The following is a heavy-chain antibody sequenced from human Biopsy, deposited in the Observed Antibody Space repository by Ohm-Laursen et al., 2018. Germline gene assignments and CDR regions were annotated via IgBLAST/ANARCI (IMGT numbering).Heavy chain of an antibody. Sequence: ASVKVSCKTSGYSFNIYGITWVRQAPGQGLEWMGWVSGNNGNTNYAQKFQGRVTMTIDTSTTTAYMDLRSLRSDDTAVYFCARDPIVGSKADGMDVWGQGTTVTVSS. CDR1: GYSFNIYG. V-gene: IGHV1-18*01. CDR2: VSGNNGNT. D-gene: IGHD1-26*01. CDR3: ARDPIVGSKADGMDV. J-gene: IGHJ6*02.